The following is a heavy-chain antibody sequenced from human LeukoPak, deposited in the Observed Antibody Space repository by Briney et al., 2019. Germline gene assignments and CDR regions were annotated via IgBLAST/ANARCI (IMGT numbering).Heavy chain of an antibody. CDR2: INPDGSEK. CDR1: GFSFSSNW. V-gene: IGHV3-7*01. CDR3: ARVIGYCTGGSCHMYYFDY. Sequence: GGSLRLSCTASGFSFSSNWMTWVRQAPGKGLEWVGNINPDGSEKFYVDSVRGRFTISRDNARSSVYLQMTSLRADDTAVYYCARVIGYCTGGSCHMYYFDYWGQGTLVTVSS. J-gene: IGHJ4*02. D-gene: IGHD2-15*01.